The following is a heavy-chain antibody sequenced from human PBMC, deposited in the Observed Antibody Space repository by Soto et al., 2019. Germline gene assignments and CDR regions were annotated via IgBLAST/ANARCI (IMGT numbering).Heavy chain of an antibody. CDR2: INTDGSGA. D-gene: IGHD2-15*01. Sequence: EVQLVESGGGLVQPGESLRLSCAASGLTFRSYWMHWVRQAPGKGLVWVSRINTDGSGAMYVDSVKGRFTISRDNAKNTLYLHMNSLRAEDPAVYYCVKDMQLWRLEPWGQRTLVTVSS. CDR1: GLTFRSYW. CDR3: VKDMQLWRLEP. J-gene: IGHJ5*02. V-gene: IGHV3-74*03.